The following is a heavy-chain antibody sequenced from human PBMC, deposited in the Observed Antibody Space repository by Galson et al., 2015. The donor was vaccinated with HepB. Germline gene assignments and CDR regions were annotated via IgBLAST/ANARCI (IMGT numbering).Heavy chain of an antibody. J-gene: IGHJ4*02. CDR3: ARRNFDKAAFDY. Sequence: SVKVSCKASGYTFTSHTLDWLRQAPGQGPEWVGRINTSNGQADFAQKFQGRVTMTIETSTSTAYLELRSLSSDDTAVYYCARRNFDKAAFDYWGQGTLVTVSS. CDR2: INTSNGQA. V-gene: IGHV1-18*01. CDR1: GYTFTSHT. D-gene: IGHD3-9*01.